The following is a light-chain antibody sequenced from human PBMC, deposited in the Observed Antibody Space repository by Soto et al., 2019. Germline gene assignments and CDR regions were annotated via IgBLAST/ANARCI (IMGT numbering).Light chain of an antibody. CDR3: QQRSNLLT. Sequence: EIVLTQSPATLSLSPGARAPLSCRASQSVSRSLTWYQQKPGQAPRLLIYDASTRATGIPPRFSGSGSGTDFTLTINSLEPEDFAVYYCQQRSNLLTFGGGTKVDIK. V-gene: IGKV3-11*01. CDR1: QSVSRS. CDR2: DAS. J-gene: IGKJ4*01.